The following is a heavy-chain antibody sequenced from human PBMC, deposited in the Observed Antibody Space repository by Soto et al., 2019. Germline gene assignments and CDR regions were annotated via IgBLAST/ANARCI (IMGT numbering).Heavy chain of an antibody. J-gene: IGHJ5*02. V-gene: IGHV3-30*18. Sequence: VQLVESGGGVVQPGRSLRLSCVASGFTLSNTGMHWVRQAPGKGLEWVAMISHNGRSTYYVDSVKGRFTISRDNSRNTLYLQMNSLRPEDTSVYYCAKDWGDSGWFNWFDPWGQGTLVTVSS. CDR3: AKDWGDSGWFNWFDP. D-gene: IGHD6-19*01. CDR1: GFTLSNTG. CDR2: ISHNGRST.